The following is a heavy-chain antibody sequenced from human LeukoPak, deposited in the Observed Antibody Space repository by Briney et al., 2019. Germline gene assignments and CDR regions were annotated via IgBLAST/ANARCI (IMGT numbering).Heavy chain of an antibody. CDR3: AKDASSWYWYFDY. J-gene: IGHJ4*02. CDR1: GFTFSSYA. CDR2: ISGSGGST. D-gene: IGHD6-13*01. Sequence: GGSLRLSCAASGFTFSSYAMSWVRQAPGKGLERVSAISGSGGSTYYADSVKGRFTISRDNSKNTLYLQMNSLGAEDTAVYYCAKDASSWYWYFDYWGQGTLVTVSS. V-gene: IGHV3-23*01.